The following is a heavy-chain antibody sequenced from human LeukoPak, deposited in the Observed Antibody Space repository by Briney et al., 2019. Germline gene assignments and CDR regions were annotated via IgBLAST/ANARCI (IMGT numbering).Heavy chain of an antibody. V-gene: IGHV3-21*01. CDR2: ISSSSSYI. J-gene: IGHJ4*02. CDR3: ARADDSRSRPFDY. CDR1: GGTFSSYS. Sequence: GASVKVSCKASGGTFSSYSMNWVRQAPGKGLEWVSSISSSSSYIYYADSVKGRFTISRDNAKNSLYLQMNSLRAEDTAVYYCARADDSRSRPFDYWGQGTLVTVSS. D-gene: IGHD1-26*01.